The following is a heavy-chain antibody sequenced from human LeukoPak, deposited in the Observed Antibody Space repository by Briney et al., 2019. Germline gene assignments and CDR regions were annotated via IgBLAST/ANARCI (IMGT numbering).Heavy chain of an antibody. V-gene: IGHV1-18*01. CDR3: AREGDCGGDCSYYYYYGMDV. J-gene: IGHJ6*02. CDR1: GYTFTSYG. CDR2: ISAYNGNT. Sequence: ASVKVSCKASGYTFTSYGISWVRQAPGQGLEWMGWISAYNGNTNYAQKLQGRVTMTTDTSTSTAYMELRSLRSDDTAVYYCAREGDCGGDCSYYYYYGMDVWGQGTTVTVSS. D-gene: IGHD2-21*02.